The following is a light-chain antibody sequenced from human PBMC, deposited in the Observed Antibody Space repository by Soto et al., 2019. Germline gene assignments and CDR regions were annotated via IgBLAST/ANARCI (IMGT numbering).Light chain of an antibody. Sequence: QSVLTQSPSASASLGASVKLTCTLSSGHSSYAIAWHQQQPEKGPRYLMKLNSDGSHSKGDGIPDHFSGSSSGAERYLTISSLQSEDEADYYCQTWGTGIVVFGGGTQLTVL. CDR2: LNSDGSH. CDR3: QTWGTGIVV. V-gene: IGLV4-69*01. CDR1: SGHSSYA. J-gene: IGLJ2*01.